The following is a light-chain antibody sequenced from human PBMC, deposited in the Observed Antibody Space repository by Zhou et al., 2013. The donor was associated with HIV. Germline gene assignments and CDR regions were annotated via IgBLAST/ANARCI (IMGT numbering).Light chain of an antibody. CDR3: QQSYNTPWT. J-gene: IGKJ1*01. CDR2: GAS. CDR1: QTIDNY. V-gene: IGKV1-39*01. Sequence: DIQMTQSPTSLSASVGDRVTITCRPSQTIDNYLNWYQRKPGKAPKLLIYGASILHSGVPSRFSGSGSGTDFILTISSLQPEDVATYYCQQSYNTPWTFGQGTKVEI.